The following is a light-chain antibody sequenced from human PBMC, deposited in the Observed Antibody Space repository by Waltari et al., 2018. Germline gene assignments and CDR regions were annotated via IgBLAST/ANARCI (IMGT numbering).Light chain of an antibody. J-gene: IGKJ2*01. CDR2: DAS. CDR1: QSVSSN. Sequence: EIVMTQSPGPLSVSPGERATLSCRASQSVSSNLAWYQQQPGQAPRLLIHDASTRATGVPARFSGSGSGTEFTLTISSLQSEDFAVYYCQQYNDWPPGYTFGQGTKLEI. CDR3: QQYNDWPPGYT. V-gene: IGKV3-15*01.